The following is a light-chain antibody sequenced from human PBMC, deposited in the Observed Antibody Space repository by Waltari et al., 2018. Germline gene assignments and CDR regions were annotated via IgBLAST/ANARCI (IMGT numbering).Light chain of an antibody. CDR2: ETS. CDR1: QSVSTF. CDR3: QQRANWPPLT. J-gene: IGKJ4*01. V-gene: IGKV3-11*01. Sequence: EIVLTQSPGTLSLSPGERATLSCRASQSVSTFLAWYQQKPGQPPRLLIYETSKRATGTPARFSGSGSGTDFTLTISSLEPEDSAVYYCQQRANWPPLTFGGGTKVEI.